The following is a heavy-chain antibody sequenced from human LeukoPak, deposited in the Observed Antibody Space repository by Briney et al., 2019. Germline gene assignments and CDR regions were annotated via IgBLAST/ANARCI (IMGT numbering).Heavy chain of an antibody. J-gene: IGHJ6*02. CDR2: IYSGGST. CDR3: ARQPIHADSGMDV. D-gene: IGHD1-14*01. CDR1: GFTVSSNY. V-gene: IGHV3-53*04. Sequence: GGSLRLSCAASGFTVSSNYMSWVRQAAGKGLEWVSVIYSGGSTYYADSVKGRFTISRHNSKNTLYLQINSLRAEDTAVYYCARQPIHADSGMDVWGQGTTVTVSS.